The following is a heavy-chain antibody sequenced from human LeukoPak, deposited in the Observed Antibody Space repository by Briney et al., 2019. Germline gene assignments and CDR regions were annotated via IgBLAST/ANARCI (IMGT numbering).Heavy chain of an antibody. CDR2: IYYSGST. D-gene: IGHD5-18*01. V-gene: IGHV4-59*01. CDR1: XGSISSYY. J-gene: IGHJ4*02. CDR3: ARSSLVDIAMDDY. Sequence: ETXSLTXXXXXGSISSYYWSWIRQPPGKGLEWIGYIYYSGSTNYNPSLKSRVTISVDTSKNQFSLKLSSVTAADTAVYYCARSSLVDIAMDDYWGQGTLVTVSS.